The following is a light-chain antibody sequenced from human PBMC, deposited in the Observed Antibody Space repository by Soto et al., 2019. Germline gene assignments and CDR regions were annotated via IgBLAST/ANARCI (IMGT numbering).Light chain of an antibody. CDR1: QSVSSSY. J-gene: IGKJ1*01. Sequence: EIVLTQSPGTLSLSPGERATLSCRASQSVSSSYLAWYQQKPGQAPRLLIYGASSRATGIPDRFSGSGSGTDFTLTISRLEPEAFAVSYCQQYGSSRTFGQGTKVEIK. CDR2: GAS. CDR3: QQYGSSRT. V-gene: IGKV3-20*01.